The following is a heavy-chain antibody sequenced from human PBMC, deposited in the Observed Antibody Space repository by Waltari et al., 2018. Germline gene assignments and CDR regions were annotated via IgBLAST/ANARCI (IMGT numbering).Heavy chain of an antibody. J-gene: IGHJ6*03. V-gene: IGHV1-2*06. D-gene: IGHD3-10*01. Sequence: QVQLVQSGAEVKKPGASVKVSCKASGYTFTGYYMHWVRQAPGQGLEWMGRINPNSGGTNYAQKFQGRVTMTRDTSISTAYMELSRLRSDDTAVYYCARVRSHYYGSGTEGYYYYYYMDVWGKGTTVTVSS. CDR2: INPNSGGT. CDR1: GYTFTGYY. CDR3: ARVRSHYYGSGTEGYYYYYYMDV.